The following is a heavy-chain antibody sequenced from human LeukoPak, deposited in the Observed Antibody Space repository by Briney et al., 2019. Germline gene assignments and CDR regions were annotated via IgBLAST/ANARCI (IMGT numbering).Heavy chain of an antibody. Sequence: GGSLRLSCAASGFTVSSNYMSWVRQAPGKGLEWVAVISYDGSNKYYADSVKGRFTISRDNSKNTLYLEMNSLRAEDTAVYYCAKDGDQVTVTKLDYWGQGTLVTVSS. CDR1: GFTVSSNY. D-gene: IGHD4-17*01. J-gene: IGHJ4*02. V-gene: IGHV3-30*18. CDR2: ISYDGSNK. CDR3: AKDGDQVTVTKLDY.